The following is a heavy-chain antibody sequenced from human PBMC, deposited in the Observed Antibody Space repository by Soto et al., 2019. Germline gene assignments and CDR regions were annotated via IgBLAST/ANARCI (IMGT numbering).Heavy chain of an antibody. D-gene: IGHD3-10*01. CDR3: ARVYYGSGKKYYYYGMDV. V-gene: IGHV1-69*13. J-gene: IGHJ6*02. CDR2: IIPIFGTA. CDR1: GGTFSSYA. Sequence: SVKVSCKASGGTFSSYAISWVRQAPGQGLERMGGIIPIFGTANYAQKFQGRVTITADESTSTAYMELSSLRSEDTAVYYCARVYYGSGKKYYYYGMDVWGQGTTVTVSS.